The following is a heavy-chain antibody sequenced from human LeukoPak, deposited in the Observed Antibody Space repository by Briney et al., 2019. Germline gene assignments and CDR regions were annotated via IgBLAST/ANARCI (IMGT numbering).Heavy chain of an antibody. CDR3: ARGTRSGSNYHFDY. J-gene: IGHJ4*02. D-gene: IGHD3-10*01. Sequence: AGGSLRLSCAASGVTVSSNYMSWVRQAPGKGLEWVAVISYDGSNKYYADSVKGRFTISRDNSKNTLYLQMNSLRVEDTAVYYCARGTRSGSNYHFDYWGRGTLVTVSS. V-gene: IGHV3-30*03. CDR1: GVTVSSNY. CDR2: ISYDGSNK.